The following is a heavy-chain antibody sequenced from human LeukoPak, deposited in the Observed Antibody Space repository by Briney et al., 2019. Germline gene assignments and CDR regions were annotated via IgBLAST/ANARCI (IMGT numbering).Heavy chain of an antibody. CDR3: ARHYNYYDSSGYVDY. CDR1: GYSFTSYW. Sequence: GESLKISCKGSGYSFTSYWIGWVRQVPGKGLEWMGIIYPGDSDTRYSPSFQGQVTISADKSISTAYLQWSSLKASDTAMYYCARHYNYYDSSGYVDYWGQGTLVTVSS. V-gene: IGHV5-51*01. J-gene: IGHJ4*02. D-gene: IGHD3-22*01. CDR2: IYPGDSDT.